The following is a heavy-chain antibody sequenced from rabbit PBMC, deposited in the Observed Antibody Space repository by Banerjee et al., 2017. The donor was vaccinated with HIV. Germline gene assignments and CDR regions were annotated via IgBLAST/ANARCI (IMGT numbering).Heavy chain of an antibody. CDR2: IYAGKDST. CDR1: GFDFSSTYY. D-gene: IGHD7-1*01. J-gene: IGHJ4*01. V-gene: IGHV1S43*01. CDR3: ARGVMLVMVNL. Sequence: QSLEESGGGLVQPEGSLTLTCKASGFDFSSTYYMCWVRQAPGKGLEWIACIYAGKDSTDYASWVNGRFTISSDNAQNTLYLQLNSLTAADTATYFCARGVMLVMVNLWGPGTLVTVS.